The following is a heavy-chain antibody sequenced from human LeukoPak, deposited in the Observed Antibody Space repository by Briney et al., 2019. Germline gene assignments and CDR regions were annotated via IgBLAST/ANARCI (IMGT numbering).Heavy chain of an antibody. J-gene: IGHJ4*02. Sequence: GGSLRLSCAACVLILSNYAMRRVRHPPAPGQESVSSIASRGESTCYVDPVTRRFTSTRDNSEKTLYLQMHSLRAEDTAVYYCPRGRRNSYRSDGHYYRRDGNYWGRGTLVSVSS. CDR3: PRGRRNSYRSDGHYYRRDGNY. D-gene: IGHD3-10*01. CDR1: VLILSNYA. V-gene: IGHV3-23*01. CDR2: IASRGEST.